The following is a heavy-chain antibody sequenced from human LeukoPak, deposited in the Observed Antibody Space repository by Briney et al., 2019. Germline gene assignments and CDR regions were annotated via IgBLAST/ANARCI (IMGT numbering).Heavy chain of an antibody. CDR1: GGSISRYY. Sequence: SETLSLTCIVSGGSISRYYWSWIRQPPGKGLEWLGYIYYSGSTNYNPSLKSQVTISVDTSKNQFSLKLSSVTAADTAVYYCARAPHGRAVTTNGAFDIWGQGTMVTVSS. D-gene: IGHD4-17*01. CDR2: IYYSGST. CDR3: ARAPHGRAVTTNGAFDI. V-gene: IGHV4-59*08. J-gene: IGHJ3*02.